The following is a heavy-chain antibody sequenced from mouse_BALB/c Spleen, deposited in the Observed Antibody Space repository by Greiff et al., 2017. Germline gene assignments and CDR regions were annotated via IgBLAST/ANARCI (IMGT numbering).Heavy chain of an antibody. CDR3: ARVYYYGSSYVRAMDY. CDR2: IWAGGST. V-gene: IGHV2-9*02. Sequence: VHLVESGPGLVAPSQSLSITCTVSGFSLTSYGVHWVRQPPGKGLEWLGVIWAGGSTNYNSALMSRLSISKDNSKSQVFLKMNSLQTDDTAMYYCARVYYYGSSYVRAMDYWGQGTSVTVSS. J-gene: IGHJ4*01. CDR1: GFSLTSYG. D-gene: IGHD1-1*01.